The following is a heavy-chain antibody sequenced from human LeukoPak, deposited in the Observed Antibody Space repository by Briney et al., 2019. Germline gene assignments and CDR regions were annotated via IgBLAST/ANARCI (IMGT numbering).Heavy chain of an antibody. Sequence: GGSLRLSCAASGFTVNSNYMSWVRQAPGKGLEWVSVIHRGGSTYYADSVKGRFTISRDNSKNTLYLQMNSLRAEDTAVYYCARDRAVRLSVGATLGFDPWGQGTLVTVSS. CDR3: ARDRAVRLSVGATLGFDP. J-gene: IGHJ5*02. D-gene: IGHD1-26*01. CDR1: GFTVNSNY. V-gene: IGHV3-53*01. CDR2: IHRGGST.